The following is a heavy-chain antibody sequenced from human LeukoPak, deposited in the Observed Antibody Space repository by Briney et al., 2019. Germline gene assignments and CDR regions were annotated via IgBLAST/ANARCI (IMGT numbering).Heavy chain of an antibody. Sequence: ASVKASCKASGYTFTCYYMHWVRQAPGQGLEWMGRLNPNSGGTNYAQKFQGRVTMTRDTSISTAYMELSRLRSDDTAVYYCARDYYDSSGYYGYWGQGTLVTVSS. D-gene: IGHD3-22*01. CDR3: ARDYYDSSGYYGY. CDR1: GYTFTCYY. V-gene: IGHV1-2*06. J-gene: IGHJ4*02. CDR2: LNPNSGGT.